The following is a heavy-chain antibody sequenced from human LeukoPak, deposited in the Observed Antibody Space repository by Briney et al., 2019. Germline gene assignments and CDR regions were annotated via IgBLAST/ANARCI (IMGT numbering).Heavy chain of an antibody. J-gene: IGHJ5*02. D-gene: IGHD2-21*02. CDR3: ATSILTYCGGDCYSPREFDP. V-gene: IGHV3-23*01. CDR1: GFTFSSYA. Sequence: GGSLRLSCAASGFTFSSYAMSWVRQAPGKGLEWVSAISGSGGSTYYADSVKGRFTISRDNPKNTLYLQMNSLRAEDTAVYYCATSILTYCGGDCYSPREFDPWGQGTLVTVSS. CDR2: ISGSGGST.